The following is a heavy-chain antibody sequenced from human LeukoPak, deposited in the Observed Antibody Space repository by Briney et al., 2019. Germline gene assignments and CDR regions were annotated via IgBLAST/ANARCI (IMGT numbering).Heavy chain of an antibody. Sequence: PGGSLRLSCAASGITFMSCGMHWVRQAPGKGLAWVALISFDGSNIDYADSVKGRFTISRDTSNNTLFLQMNSLRPDDTAIYYCARGVGGTDNWFDPWGQGTLVTVSS. CDR1: GITFMSCG. D-gene: IGHD1-26*01. V-gene: IGHV3-30*03. J-gene: IGHJ5*02. CDR2: ISFDGSNI. CDR3: ARGVGGTDNWFDP.